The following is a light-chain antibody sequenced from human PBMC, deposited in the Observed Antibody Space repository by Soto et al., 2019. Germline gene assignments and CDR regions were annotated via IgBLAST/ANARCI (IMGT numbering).Light chain of an antibody. V-gene: IGLV2-18*02. J-gene: IGLJ1*01. CDR1: SSDVGGSNG. CDR3: SSYTSSSTDV. Sequence: QSALTQPPSVSGSPGQSVAISCTGTSSDVGGSNGVSWYQQPPGTAPKLMIYDVRNRPSGVPDRFSGSKSGNTASLTISGLQAEDEGDYYCSSYTSSSTDVFGTGTKLTVL. CDR2: DVR.